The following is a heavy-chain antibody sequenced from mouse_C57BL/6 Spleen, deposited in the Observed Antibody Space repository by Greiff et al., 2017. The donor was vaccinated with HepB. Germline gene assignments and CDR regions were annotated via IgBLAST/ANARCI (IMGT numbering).Heavy chain of an antibody. CDR1: GYTFTSYW. J-gene: IGHJ2*01. CDR2: IHPNSGST. V-gene: IGHV1-64*01. CDR3: ASETPPYYFDY. Sequence: QVQLKQPGAELVKPGASVKLSCKASGYTFTSYWMHWVKQRPGQGLEWIGMIHPNSGSTNYNEKFKSKATLTVDKSSSTAYMQLSSLTSEDSAVYYCASETPPYYFDYWGQGTTLTVSS.